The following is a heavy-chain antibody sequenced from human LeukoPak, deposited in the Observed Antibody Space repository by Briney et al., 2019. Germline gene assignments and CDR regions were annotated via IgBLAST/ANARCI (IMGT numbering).Heavy chain of an antibody. CDR3: ARVVRYCSSTSCYGESDY. J-gene: IGHJ4*02. D-gene: IGHD2-2*01. V-gene: IGHV4-31*03. Sequence: SETLSLTCTVSGGSISSGGYYWSWIRQHPGKGLEWIGYIYYSGSTYYNPSLKSRVTISVDTSKNQFSLKLSSVTAADTAVYYCARVVRYCSSTSCYGESDYWGQGTLVTVSS. CDR1: GGSISSGGYY. CDR2: IYYSGST.